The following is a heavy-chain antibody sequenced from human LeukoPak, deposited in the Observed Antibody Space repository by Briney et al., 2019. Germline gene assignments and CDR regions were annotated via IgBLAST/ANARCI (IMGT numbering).Heavy chain of an antibody. J-gene: IGHJ6*03. V-gene: IGHV4-34*01. CDR2: MSPSGSS. Sequence: SETLSLTCAVYGGSFSDYYWTWIRQTPGKGLEWIGEMSPSGSSNYNPSLKSRVTISVNTSRNQFSLKLRSVTAADTAVYYCARGRQDVNMILVVMAGVSYYLDVWSKGTTVTVS. CDR3: ARGRQDVNMILVVMAGVSYYLDV. D-gene: IGHD3-22*01. CDR1: GGSFSDYY.